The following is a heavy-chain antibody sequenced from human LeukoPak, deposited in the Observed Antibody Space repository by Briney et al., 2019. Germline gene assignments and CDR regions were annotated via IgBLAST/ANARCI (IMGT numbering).Heavy chain of an antibody. CDR3: VTDQRPYCGGECYWAIDL. Sequence: GGTLRLSCAASGFTFSSHSMAWVRQGQGKTLKGMSYTGQTETPAHYAVPVRGRFTISRDNAKNSLYLQMNSLTVEDTAVYYCVTDQRPYCGGECYWAIDLWGRGTLVTVSS. CDR1: GFTFSSHS. V-gene: IGHV3-48*01. CDR2: TGQTETPA. D-gene: IGHD2-21*01. J-gene: IGHJ3*01.